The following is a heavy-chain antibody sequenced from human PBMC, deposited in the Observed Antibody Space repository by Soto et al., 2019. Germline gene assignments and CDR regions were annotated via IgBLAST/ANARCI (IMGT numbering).Heavy chain of an antibody. Sequence: QVQLVQSGAEVKKPGASVKVSCKASGYTFTSYAMHWVRQAPGQRLEWMGWINAGNGNTKYSQKFQGRVTITRDTYASTAYMELSSLRSEDTAVYYCARWVIHSPTAALFDPWGQGTLVTVSS. CDR2: INAGNGNT. V-gene: IGHV1-3*01. CDR3: ARWVIHSPTAALFDP. CDR1: GYTFTSYA. D-gene: IGHD3-16*02. J-gene: IGHJ5*02.